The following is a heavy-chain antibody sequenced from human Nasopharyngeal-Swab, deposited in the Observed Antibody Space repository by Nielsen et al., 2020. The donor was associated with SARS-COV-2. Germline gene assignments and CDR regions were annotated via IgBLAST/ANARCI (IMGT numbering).Heavy chain of an antibody. CDR2: INTNTGNP. Sequence: ASVKVSCKASGYTFTCYAMNWVRQAPGQGLEWMGWINTNTGNPTYAQGFTGRFVFSLDTSVSTAYLQISSLKAEDTAVYYCARVYDYVWGSYRYGGSLGIDYWGQGTLVTVSS. V-gene: IGHV7-4-1*02. CDR3: ARVYDYVWGSYRYGGSLGIDY. D-gene: IGHD3-16*02. CDR1: GYTFTCYA. J-gene: IGHJ4*02.